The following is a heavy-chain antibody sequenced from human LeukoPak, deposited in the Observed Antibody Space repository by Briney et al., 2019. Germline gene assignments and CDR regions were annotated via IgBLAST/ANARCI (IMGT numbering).Heavy chain of an antibody. CDR3: VRDSPSGFFDL. J-gene: IGHJ2*01. CDR2: INPDGTVT. D-gene: IGHD6-19*01. CDR1: GFTFSSYG. Sequence: GGSLRLSCAPSGFTFSSYGMSWVRQAPGKGLVWVSPINPDGTVTTYADSVKGRFTISRDNAKNTLYLQMNSLRVEDTAVYYCVRDSPSGFFDLWGRGTLVTVSS. V-gene: IGHV3-74*01.